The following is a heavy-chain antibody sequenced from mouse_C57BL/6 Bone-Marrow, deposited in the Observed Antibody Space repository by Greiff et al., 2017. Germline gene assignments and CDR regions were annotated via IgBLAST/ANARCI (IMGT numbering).Heavy chain of an antibody. Sequence: EVQRVESGPGLVKPSQSLSLTCSVTGYSITSGYYWNWIRQFLGNKLEWMCYISYDGSNNYNPSLKNRISITRDTSKNQFFLKLNSVTTEDTATYDCAREELRSWYFDVWGKGTTVTVSS. CDR2: ISYDGSN. CDR3: AREELRSWYFDV. CDR1: GYSITSGYY. D-gene: IGHD1-1*01. V-gene: IGHV3-6*01. J-gene: IGHJ1*03.